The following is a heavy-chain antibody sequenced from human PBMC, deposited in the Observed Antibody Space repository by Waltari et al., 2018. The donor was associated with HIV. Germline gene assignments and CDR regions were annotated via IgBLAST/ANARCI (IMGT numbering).Heavy chain of an antibody. J-gene: IGHJ4*02. CDR1: GFTVSSNY. D-gene: IGHD3-22*01. CDR2: IYSGGST. V-gene: IGHV3-53*02. Sequence: EVQLVETGGGLIQPGGSLRLSCAASGFTVSSNYMSWVRQAPGKGLEWVSVIYSGGSTYYADSVKGRFTISRDNSKNMLYLQMNSLRAEDTAVYYCASSPSSGTRNDYWGQGTLVTVSS. CDR3: ASSPSSGTRNDY.